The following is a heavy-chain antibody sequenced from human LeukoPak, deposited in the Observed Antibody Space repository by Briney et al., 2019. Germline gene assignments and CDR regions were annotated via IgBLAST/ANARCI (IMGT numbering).Heavy chain of an antibody. V-gene: IGHV3-7*01. CDR2: INEDGSEK. Sequence: GESLRLSCAASGFTFSSSWMNWIRQAPGKGLEWVANINEDGSEKYYVDSVKGRFTISRDNAKNSLYLQMNSLRDEDTAVYYCARADSSIAARLSRSSIFNYYYYMDVWGKGTTVTVSS. D-gene: IGHD6-6*01. CDR3: ARADSSIAARLSRSSIFNYYYYMDV. CDR1: GFTFSSSW. J-gene: IGHJ6*03.